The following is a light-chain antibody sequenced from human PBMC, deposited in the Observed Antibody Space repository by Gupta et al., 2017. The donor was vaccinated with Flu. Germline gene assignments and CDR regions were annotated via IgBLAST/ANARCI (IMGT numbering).Light chain of an antibody. CDR3: QSYDAANQWV. J-gene: IGLJ3*02. V-gene: IGLV6-57*01. Sequence: YQQRPGRSPTTVIYEDDRRPSGVPARFSASIDSSSHSPSLTIPGLKTEDEAYYYCQSYDAANQWVFGGGTKLTVL. CDR2: EDD.